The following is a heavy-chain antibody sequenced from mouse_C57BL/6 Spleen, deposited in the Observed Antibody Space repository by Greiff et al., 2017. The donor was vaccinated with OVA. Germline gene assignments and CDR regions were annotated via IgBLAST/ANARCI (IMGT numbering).Heavy chain of an antibody. CDR2: ISSGGDYI. J-gene: IGHJ3*01. CDR3: TRDRYDYDRDAFAY. CDR1: GFTFSSYA. D-gene: IGHD2-4*01. Sequence: DVKLVESGEGLVKPGGSLKLSCAASGFTFSSYAMSWVRQTPEKRLEWVAYISSGGDYIYYADTVKGRFTISRDNARNTLYLQMSSLKSEDTAMYYCTRDRYDYDRDAFAYWGQGTLVTVSA. V-gene: IGHV5-9-1*02.